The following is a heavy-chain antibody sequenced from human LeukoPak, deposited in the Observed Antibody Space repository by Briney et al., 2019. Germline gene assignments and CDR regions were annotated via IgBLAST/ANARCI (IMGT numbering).Heavy chain of an antibody. Sequence: PSETLSLTCTVSGGSISSGDYYWSWIRQHPGKGLEWIGYIYYSGSTYYNPSLKSRVTISVDTSKNQFSLKLSSVTAADTAVYYCARRGSSGYYLGYWGQGTLVTVSS. CDR3: ARRGSSGYYLGY. CDR2: IYYSGST. J-gene: IGHJ4*02. D-gene: IGHD3-22*01. CDR1: GGSISSGDYY. V-gene: IGHV4-31*03.